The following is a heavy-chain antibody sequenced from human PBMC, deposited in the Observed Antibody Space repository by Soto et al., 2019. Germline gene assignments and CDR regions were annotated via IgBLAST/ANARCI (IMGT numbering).Heavy chain of an antibody. D-gene: IGHD6-13*01. CDR2: INPSNGNT. V-gene: IGHV1-3*01. Sequence: ASVKVSCKASGYTFTNYYIHWVRRAPGQGLEWMGWINPSNGNTKYAQKFQGRVTITRDTSTSTAYMELSSLRSEDTAVYYCARLAAANYWYFDLWGRGTLVTVSS. CDR1: GYTFTNYY. J-gene: IGHJ2*01. CDR3: ARLAAANYWYFDL.